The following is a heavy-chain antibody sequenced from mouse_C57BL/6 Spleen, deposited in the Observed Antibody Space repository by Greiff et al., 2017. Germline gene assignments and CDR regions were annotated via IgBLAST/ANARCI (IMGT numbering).Heavy chain of an antibody. Sequence: VQLQQSGPELVKPGASVKISCKASGYTFTDYYMNWVKQSHGKSLEWIGDINPNNGGTSYNQKFKGKATLTVDKSSSTAYMELRSLTSEDSAVYYCARWLYGYDEDYWGQGTTLTVSS. CDR3: ARWLYGYDEDY. D-gene: IGHD2-2*01. V-gene: IGHV1-26*01. CDR2: INPNNGGT. CDR1: GYTFTDYY. J-gene: IGHJ2*01.